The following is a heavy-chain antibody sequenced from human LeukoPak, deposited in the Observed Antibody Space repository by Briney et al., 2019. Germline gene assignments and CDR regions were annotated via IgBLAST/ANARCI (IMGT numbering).Heavy chain of an antibody. V-gene: IGHV3-7*01. CDR1: GFTFDDYG. CDR3: ARGMVGATRSGSY. Sequence: PGGSLRLSCAASGFTFDDYGMSWVRQAPGKGLEWVANIKQDGSEKYYVDSVKGRFTISRDNAKNSLYLQMNSLRVEDTAVYYCARGMVGATRSGSYWGQGTLVTVSS. J-gene: IGHJ4*02. D-gene: IGHD1-26*01. CDR2: IKQDGSEK.